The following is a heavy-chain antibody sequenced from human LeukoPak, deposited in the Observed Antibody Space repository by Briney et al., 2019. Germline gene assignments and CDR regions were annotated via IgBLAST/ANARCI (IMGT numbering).Heavy chain of an antibody. Sequence: GGSLRLSCAASGFTFSSYAMHWVRQAPGKGLEWVAVISYDGSNKYYADSVKGRFTISRDNSKNTLYLQMNSLRAEDTAVYYCAKDTGSSGYYYISDGFDIWGQGTMVTVSS. CDR2: ISYDGSNK. CDR1: GFTFSSYA. J-gene: IGHJ3*02. CDR3: AKDTGSSGYYYISDGFDI. V-gene: IGHV3-30-3*01. D-gene: IGHD3-22*01.